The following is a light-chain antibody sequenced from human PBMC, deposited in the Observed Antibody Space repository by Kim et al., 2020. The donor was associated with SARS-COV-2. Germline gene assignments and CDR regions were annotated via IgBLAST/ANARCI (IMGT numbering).Light chain of an antibody. CDR1: NIESKS. V-gene: IGLV3-21*04. Sequence: APGKTARITCGGNNIESKSVHWYQQEPGQAPVLVIYYDSDRPSGIPERFSGSNSGNTATLTISRVEAGDEADYYCQVWDSSSDHPVFGGGTQLTVL. CDR3: QVWDSSSDHPV. J-gene: IGLJ2*01. CDR2: YDS.